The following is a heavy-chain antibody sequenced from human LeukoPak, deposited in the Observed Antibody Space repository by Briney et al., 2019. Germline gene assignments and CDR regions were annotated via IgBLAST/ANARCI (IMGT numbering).Heavy chain of an antibody. CDR2: ISYDGSNK. D-gene: IGHD5-18*01. CDR3: ARDGSYGTDNAYFDY. J-gene: IGHJ4*02. V-gene: IGHV3-30*03. Sequence: PGGSLRLSCAASGFTFSSYGMHWVRQAPGKGLEWVAVISYDGSNKYYADSVKGRFTISRDNSKNTLYLQMNSLRAEDTAVYYCARDGSYGTDNAYFDYWGQGTLVTVSS. CDR1: GFTFSSYG.